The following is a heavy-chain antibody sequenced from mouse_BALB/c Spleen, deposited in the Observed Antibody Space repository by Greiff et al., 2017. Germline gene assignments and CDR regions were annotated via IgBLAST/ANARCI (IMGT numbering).Heavy chain of an antibody. V-gene: IGHV6-6*02. D-gene: IGHD2-1*01. CDR1: GFTFSNYW. CDR2: IRLKSNNYAT. Sequence: EVKVEESGGGLVQPGGSMKLSCVASGFTFSNYWMNWVRQSPEKGLEWVAEIRLKSNNYATHYAESVKGRFTISRDDSKSSVYLQMNNLRAEDTGIYYCTRYGIYGDPHYYAMDYWGQGTSVTVSS. J-gene: IGHJ4*01. CDR3: TRYGIYGDPHYYAMDY.